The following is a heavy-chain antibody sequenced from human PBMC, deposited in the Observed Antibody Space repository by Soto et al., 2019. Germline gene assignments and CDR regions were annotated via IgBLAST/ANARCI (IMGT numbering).Heavy chain of an antibody. CDR3: ASISSRTYCSGASCYLGIGAFDI. CDR1: GYTFTSYD. J-gene: IGHJ3*02. D-gene: IGHD2-15*01. CDR2: RNPSSGNT. V-gene: IGHV1-8*01. Sequence: QVQLVQSGAEVKKPGASVKVACKASGYTFTSYDINWVRQATGQGLEWMGWRNPSSGNTGYAQKFQGRVTMTRNTSISSAYMELSSLRSEDTAVYYCASISSRTYCSGASCYLGIGAFDIWGQGTMVTVSS.